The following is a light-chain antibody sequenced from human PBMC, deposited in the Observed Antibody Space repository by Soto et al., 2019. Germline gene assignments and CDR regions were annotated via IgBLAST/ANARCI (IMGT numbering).Light chain of an antibody. CDR3: TSYAGSNIWV. Sequence: QSALTQPPSASGSPGQSVTISCTGTSNDVGAYKYVSWYQQYPGKAPKLMIYEVSKRPSGVPDRFSGSKSGNTASLTVSGLHAEDEADYYCTSYAGSNIWVFGGGTKVTVL. CDR2: EVS. CDR1: SNDVGAYKY. V-gene: IGLV2-8*01. J-gene: IGLJ3*02.